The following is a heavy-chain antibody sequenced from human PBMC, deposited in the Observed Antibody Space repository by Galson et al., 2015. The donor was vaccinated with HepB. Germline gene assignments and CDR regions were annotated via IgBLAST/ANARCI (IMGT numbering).Heavy chain of an antibody. CDR1: GFIFSSYW. CDR3: ARDNKVRGMDYYYGMDV. J-gene: IGHJ6*02. Sequence: SLRLSCAASGFIFSSYWVHWVRQAPGKGLVWVSRINTDGSSTSYADSVKGRFTISRDNAKNTLYLQMNSLRAEDAAVYYCARDNKVRGMDYYYGMDVWGQGTTVTVSS. D-gene: IGHD3-10*01. CDR2: INTDGSST. V-gene: IGHV3-74*01.